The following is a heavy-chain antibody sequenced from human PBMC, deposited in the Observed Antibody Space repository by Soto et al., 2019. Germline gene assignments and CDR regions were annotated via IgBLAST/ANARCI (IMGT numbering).Heavy chain of an antibody. D-gene: IGHD3-16*01. CDR1: GFTFSSYA. J-gene: IGHJ6*03. Sequence: LRLSCAASGFTFSSYAMSWVRQAPGKGLEWVSAISGSGGSTYYADSVKGRFTISRDNSKNTLYLQMNSLRAEDTAVYYCAKGPTSYYYYYMDVWGKGTTVTVSS. V-gene: IGHV3-23*01. CDR2: ISGSGGST. CDR3: AKGPTSYYYYYMDV.